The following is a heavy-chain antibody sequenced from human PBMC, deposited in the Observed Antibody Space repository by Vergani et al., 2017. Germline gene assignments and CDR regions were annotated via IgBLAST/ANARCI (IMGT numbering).Heavy chain of an antibody. J-gene: IGHJ4*02. D-gene: IGHD4-23*01. CDR2: MRSKTYGATT. V-gene: IGHV3-49*04. Sequence: EVQLVESGGDLVQPGRSLRLSCQTSGFNFGEYGVSWVRQAPGKGLEWIGFMRSKTYGATTEYAASVRGRFTISRDDSKGIAYLQMSSLKKEDTAVYRCAVEIYDYGGSRDFDYWGQGTLVVVSS. CDR3: AVEIYDYGGSRDFDY. CDR1: GFNFGEYG.